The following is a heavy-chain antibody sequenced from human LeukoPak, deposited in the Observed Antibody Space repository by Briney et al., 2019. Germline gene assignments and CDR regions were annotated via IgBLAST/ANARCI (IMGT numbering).Heavy chain of an antibody. V-gene: IGHV3-74*01. CDR3: AREGSITDDAFDI. D-gene: IGHD3-10*01. CDR1: GLIFNRYW. CDR2: IKTDGSRT. J-gene: IGHJ3*02. Sequence: AGGSLRLSCAASGLIFNRYWMHWVRQAPGKGLVWVSRIKTDGSRTSYADSVKGRFTISRDNARNTLYLQMSSLRAEDTALYYCAREGSITDDAFDIWGQGTMVTVSS.